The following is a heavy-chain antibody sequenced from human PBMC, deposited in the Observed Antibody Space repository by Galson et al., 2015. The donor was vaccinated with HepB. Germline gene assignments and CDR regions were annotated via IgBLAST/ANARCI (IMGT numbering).Heavy chain of an antibody. D-gene: IGHD6-13*01. Sequence: SLRLSCAASGFTFDDYAMHWVRQAPGKGLEWVSGISWNSGSIGYADSVKGRFTISRDNAKNSLYLQMNSLRAEDTAVYYCATYPGYSSSWSQRIGYWGQGTLVTVSS. J-gene: IGHJ4*02. CDR3: ATYPGYSSSWSQRIGY. V-gene: IGHV3-9*01. CDR1: GFTFDDYA. CDR2: ISWNSGSI.